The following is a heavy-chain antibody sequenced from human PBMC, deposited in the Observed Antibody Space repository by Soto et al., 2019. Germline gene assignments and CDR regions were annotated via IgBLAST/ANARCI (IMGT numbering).Heavy chain of an antibody. J-gene: IGHJ2*01. V-gene: IGHV6-1*01. CDR2: TYYRSKWYN. D-gene: IGHD5-12*01. CDR1: GDSVSSKSAT. CDR3: ARDGSGFHWYFDF. Sequence: PSQTLSLTCAISGDSVSSKSATWSWIRQSPSRGLEWLGRTYYRSKWYNDYAVSVKGRIVINSDTSKNQFSLQLNSVTPEDTAVYYCARDGSGFHWYFDFWGRGTPVTVSS.